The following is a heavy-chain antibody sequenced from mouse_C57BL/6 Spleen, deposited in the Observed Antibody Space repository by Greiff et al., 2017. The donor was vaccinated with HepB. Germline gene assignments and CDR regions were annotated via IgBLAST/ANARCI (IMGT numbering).Heavy chain of an antibody. D-gene: IGHD4-1*01. J-gene: IGHJ2*01. CDR3: ARRTGTGGYYFDY. Sequence: VQLQQSGAELVKPGASVKLSCKASGYTFTSYWMQWVKQSPGQGLEWIGEIDTSDSYTNYNQKFKGKATLTVDTSSSTAYMQLSSLTSEDSAVYYCARRTGTGGYYFDYWGQGTTLTVSS. CDR1: GYTFTSYW. V-gene: IGHV1-50*01. CDR2: IDTSDSYT.